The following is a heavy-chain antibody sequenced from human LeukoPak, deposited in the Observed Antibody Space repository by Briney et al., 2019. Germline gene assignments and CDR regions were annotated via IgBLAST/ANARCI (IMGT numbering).Heavy chain of an antibody. Sequence: ASVKVSCKASGYTFTSYGISWVRQAPGQGLEWMGWISAYNGNTNYAQKLQGRVTMTTDTSTSTAYMELRSLRSDDTAVYYCARDRNMRAVAGTRGFDYWGQGTLVTVSS. D-gene: IGHD6-19*01. CDR1: GYTFTSYG. J-gene: IGHJ4*02. CDR2: ISAYNGNT. V-gene: IGHV1-18*01. CDR3: ARDRNMRAVAGTRGFDY.